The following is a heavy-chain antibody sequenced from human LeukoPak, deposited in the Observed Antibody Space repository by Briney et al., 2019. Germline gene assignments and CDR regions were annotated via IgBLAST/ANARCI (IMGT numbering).Heavy chain of an antibody. CDR1: GYTFTGYY. CDR3: ARVIWSGYSYFDY. J-gene: IGHJ4*02. CDR2: INPNSGGT. D-gene: IGHD3-3*01. V-gene: IGHV1-2*02. Sequence: ASVKVSCKASGYTFTGYYMHWVRQAPGQGLEWMGWINPNSGGTNYAQKFQGRVTMTRDTSISTAYMELSRLRSDDTAVYYCARVIWSGYSYFDYWGQGTLVTVSS.